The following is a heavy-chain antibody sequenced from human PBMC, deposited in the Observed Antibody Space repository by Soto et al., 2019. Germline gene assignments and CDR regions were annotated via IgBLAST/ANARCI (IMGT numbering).Heavy chain of an antibody. V-gene: IGHV3-30-3*01. CDR3: ARGSSRGLVGELLLRPAMYV. J-gene: IGHJ6*02. Sequence: PGGSLRLSCAASGFTFSSYGMHWVRQAPGNGLEWVAVISYDGSNKYYADSVKGRFTISRDNSKNTLYLQMNSLRAEDTAVYYCARGSSRGLVGELLLRPAMYVWGQGNTVTVYS. CDR1: GFTFSSYG. D-gene: IGHD3-10*01. CDR2: ISYDGSNK.